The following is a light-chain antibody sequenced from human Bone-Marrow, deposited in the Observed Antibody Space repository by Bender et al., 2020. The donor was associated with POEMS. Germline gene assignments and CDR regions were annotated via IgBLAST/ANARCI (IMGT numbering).Light chain of an antibody. CDR2: DVN. CDR1: SSDVGNSNL. CDR3: GSFTGTGTLVV. J-gene: IGLJ2*01. Sequence: QSTLTQPASVSASPGQSITISCIGTSSDVGNSNLVSWYQQPPGTAPKLMLYDVNTRPSGVSNRFSGSKSGNTASLTISGLQPEDEADYYCGSFTGTGTLVVFGGGTKLTVL. V-gene: IGLV2-14*03.